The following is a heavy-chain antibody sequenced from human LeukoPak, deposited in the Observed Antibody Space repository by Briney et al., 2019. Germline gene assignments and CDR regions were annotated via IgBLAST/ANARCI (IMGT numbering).Heavy chain of an antibody. Sequence: GGSLRLSCAASGFTFSSNYMSWVRQAPGKGLEWVSVIYSGGSTYYADSVKGRFTISRDNSKNTLYLQMNSLRAEDTAVYYCARDFSGSSGWFYWGQGTLVTVSS. CDR2: IYSGGST. J-gene: IGHJ4*02. D-gene: IGHD6-19*01. CDR3: ARDFSGSSGWFY. V-gene: IGHV3-53*01. CDR1: GFTFSSNY.